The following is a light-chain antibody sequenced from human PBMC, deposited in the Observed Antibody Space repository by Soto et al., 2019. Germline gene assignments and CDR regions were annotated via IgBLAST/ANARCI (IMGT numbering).Light chain of an antibody. J-gene: IGKJ1*01. CDR3: HQRQSWPRT. V-gene: IGKV3-11*01. CDR2: YMS. CDR1: QYVGSR. Sequence: EIVLTQSPATLSSSPGETAILSCRASQYVGSRLAWYQHKPGQAPRLLIYYMSKRATGIPARFSGRGSGTDFTLTISSLAPDDFAIYYCHQRQSWPRTFGQGTKV.